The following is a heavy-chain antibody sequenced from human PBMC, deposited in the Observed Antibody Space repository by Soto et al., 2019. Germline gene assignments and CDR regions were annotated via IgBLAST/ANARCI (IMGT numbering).Heavy chain of an antibody. V-gene: IGHV3-30*03. J-gene: IGHJ4*02. D-gene: IGHD6-19*01. CDR2: ISYDGSNK. CDR3: WAGHPAEYYFDY. CDR1: GFTFSSYG. Sequence: QVQLVESGGGVVQPGRSLRLSCAASGFTFSSYGMHWVRQAPGKGLEWVAVISYDGSNKYYADSVKGRFTISRDNSKNTLYRQMNSLRAEDTAVYYCWAGHPAEYYFDYWGQGTLVTVSS.